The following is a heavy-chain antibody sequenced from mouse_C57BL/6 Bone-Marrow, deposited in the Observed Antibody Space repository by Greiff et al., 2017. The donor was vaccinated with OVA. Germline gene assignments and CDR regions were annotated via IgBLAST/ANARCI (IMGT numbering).Heavy chain of an antibody. CDR2: IDPSDSYT. J-gene: IGHJ1*03. CDR1: GYTFTSYW. V-gene: IGHV1-69*01. CDR3: ARSWYGNYCYFDV. Sequence: QVQLQQPGAELVMPGASVKLSCKASGYTFTSYWMHWVKQRPGQGLEWIGEIDPSDSYTNYNQKFKGKSTLTVDKSSSTAYMQLSSLTSEDSAVYYCARSWYGNYCYFDVWGTGTTVTVSS. D-gene: IGHD2-10*02.